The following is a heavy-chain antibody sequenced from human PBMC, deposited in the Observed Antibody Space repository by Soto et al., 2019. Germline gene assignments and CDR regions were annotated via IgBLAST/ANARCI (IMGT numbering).Heavy chain of an antibody. J-gene: IGHJ6*02. CDR3: ATNIAAAGTRDYYYYYGMDV. D-gene: IGHD6-13*01. CDR1: GGTFSSYT. CDR2: IIPILGIA. Sequence: ASVKVSCKASGGTFSSYTISWVRQAPGQGLEWMGRIIPILGIANYAQEFQGRVTITADKSTSTAYMELSSLRSEDTAVYYCATNIAAAGTRDYYYYYGMDVWGQGTTVTVSS. V-gene: IGHV1-69*02.